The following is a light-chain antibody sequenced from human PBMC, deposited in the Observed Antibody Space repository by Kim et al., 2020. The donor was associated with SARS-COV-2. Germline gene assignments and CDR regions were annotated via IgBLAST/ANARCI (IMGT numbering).Light chain of an antibody. CDR3: QQYTNWPRT. Sequence: GSPGESATLSCRASQSVRSSLAWYQQKSGQVPRLLIYGASTRAAGIPARFSGSGSGTEFTLTISSLQSEDFAVYYCQQYTNWPRTFGQGTKVDFK. CDR1: QSVRSS. J-gene: IGKJ1*01. CDR2: GAS. V-gene: IGKV3-15*01.